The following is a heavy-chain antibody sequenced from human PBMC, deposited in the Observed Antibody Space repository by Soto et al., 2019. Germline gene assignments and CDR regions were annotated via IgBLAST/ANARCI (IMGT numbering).Heavy chain of an antibody. Sequence: TLSLTCTVSGGSISSSSYYWGWIRQPPGKGLEWIGSIYYDGNTYYNPSLKSRVTISADTSMNQFSLALTSVTAADTAMYYCARGSTTEKVDSWGQGILVTAPQ. CDR1: GGSISSSSYY. CDR3: ARGSTTEKVDS. V-gene: IGHV4-39*07. J-gene: IGHJ4*02. CDR2: IYYDGNT.